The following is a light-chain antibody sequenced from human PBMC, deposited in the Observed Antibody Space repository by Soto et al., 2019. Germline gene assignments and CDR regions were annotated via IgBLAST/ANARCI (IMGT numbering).Light chain of an antibody. J-gene: IGKJ2*01. Sequence: EIVLTQSPGTLSLSPGERATLSCRASQSVSSNSLAWYLQKPGQAPRLLIYSASSRATGIPDRFSGSGSGTDFTLTISRLEPEDFAVYYCQLYGTSPMFTFGRGTRLESK. CDR3: QLYGTSPMFT. CDR1: QSVSSNS. V-gene: IGKV3-20*01. CDR2: SAS.